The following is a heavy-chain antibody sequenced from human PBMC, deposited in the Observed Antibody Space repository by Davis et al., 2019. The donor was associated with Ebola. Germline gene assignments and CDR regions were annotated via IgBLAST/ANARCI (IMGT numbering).Heavy chain of an antibody. Sequence: ASVTVSCMASRYSSNHYAIRCARQPPRPALEWRGRLIPYNGHTNYAQKVQGRVTMTTDTSTGTAYLDLRSLRSDDTAVYFCARTSIVGTTTTASDIWGQGTLVTVSS. CDR1: RYSSNHYA. D-gene: IGHD1-26*01. CDR2: LIPYNGHT. CDR3: ARTSIVGTTTTASDI. J-gene: IGHJ3*02. V-gene: IGHV1-18*01.